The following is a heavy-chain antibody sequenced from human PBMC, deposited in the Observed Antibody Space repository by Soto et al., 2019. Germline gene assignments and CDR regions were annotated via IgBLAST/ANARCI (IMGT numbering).Heavy chain of an antibody. D-gene: IGHD6-6*01. CDR1: GGSFSGYY. J-gene: IGHJ6*03. Sequence: PSETLSLTCAVYGGSFSGYYWSWIRQPPGKGLEWIGEINHSGSTNYNPSLKSRVTISVDTSKNQFSLKLSSVTAADTAVYYCAIVESSSPYYYYMDVWGKGTTVTVSS. CDR2: INHSGST. CDR3: AIVESSSPYYYYMDV. V-gene: IGHV4-34*01.